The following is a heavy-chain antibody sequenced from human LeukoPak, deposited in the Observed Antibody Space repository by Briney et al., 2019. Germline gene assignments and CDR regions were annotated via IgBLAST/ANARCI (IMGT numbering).Heavy chain of an antibody. CDR1: GGSISSYY. J-gene: IGHJ6*03. Sequence: SETLSPTCTVSGGSISSYYWSWIRQPAGKGLEWIGRIYTSGSTNYNPSLKSRVTMSVDTSKDQFSLKLSSVTAADTAVYYCASGRLAARTLYYYYYMDVWGKGTTVTVSS. V-gene: IGHV4-4*07. CDR2: IYTSGST. D-gene: IGHD6-6*01. CDR3: ASGRLAARTLYYYYYMDV.